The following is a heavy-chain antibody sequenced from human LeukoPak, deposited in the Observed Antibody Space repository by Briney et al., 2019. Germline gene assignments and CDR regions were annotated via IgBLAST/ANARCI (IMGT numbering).Heavy chain of an antibody. D-gene: IGHD3-10*01. CDR2: INWKSDAI. J-gene: IGHJ4*02. CDR1: GFTFDDFA. V-gene: IGHV3-9*01. Sequence: GGSLRLSCAASGFTFDDFAMHWVRQGPGRGLEWVSGINWKSDAIGYADSVRGRFTISRDNVKHSLHLQMNSLRVEDTAVYYCTKRTRGGRQFDDWGQGTLVIVSS. CDR3: TKRTRGGRQFDD.